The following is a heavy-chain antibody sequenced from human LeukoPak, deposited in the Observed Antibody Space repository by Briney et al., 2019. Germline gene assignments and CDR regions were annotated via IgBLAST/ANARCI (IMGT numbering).Heavy chain of an antibody. V-gene: IGHV3-23*01. D-gene: IGHD4-11*01. J-gene: IGHJ4*02. Sequence: GGSLRLSCAASGFTFQNYLMRWVRQAPGKGLEWVSSISGSAADTYYADSVKGRFTVSRDNSKNTLYLQMNSLRAEDTAVYYCATKSDYRGGYWGQGTLVTVSS. CDR3: ATKSDYRGGY. CDR1: GFTFQNYL. CDR2: ISGSAADT.